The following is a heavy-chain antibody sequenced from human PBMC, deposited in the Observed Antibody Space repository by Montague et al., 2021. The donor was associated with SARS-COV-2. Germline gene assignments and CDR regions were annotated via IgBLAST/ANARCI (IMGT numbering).Heavy chain of an antibody. CDR2: TYYRSKWYN. J-gene: IGHJ6*02. CDR3: TSGREGNYNVMDV. CDR1: GDSVFSNRAT. Sequence: CAISGDSVFSNRATWNWVRQSPSRGLEWLGRTYYRSKWYNDYAVSVRGRVTINPDTSKNQFSLQLNSLTPEDTAIYYCTSGREGNYNVMDVWGQGTTVTVSS. V-gene: IGHV6-1*01. D-gene: IGHD1-1*01.